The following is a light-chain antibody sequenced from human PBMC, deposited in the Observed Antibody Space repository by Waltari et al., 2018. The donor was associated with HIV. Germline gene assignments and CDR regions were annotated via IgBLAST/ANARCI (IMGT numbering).Light chain of an antibody. J-gene: IGKJ1*01. CDR2: WAS. CDR3: QQHFSTPWT. Sequence: DIVMTQSPDSLAVSVGERATINCKSSQNILDISNNKNYLTWYQQKPGQSPKLLIYWASTRESGVPDGFRGSGSGTDFTLTISSLQAEDVAVYYCQQHFSTPWTFGQGTKVGIK. CDR1: QNILDISNNKNY. V-gene: IGKV4-1*01.